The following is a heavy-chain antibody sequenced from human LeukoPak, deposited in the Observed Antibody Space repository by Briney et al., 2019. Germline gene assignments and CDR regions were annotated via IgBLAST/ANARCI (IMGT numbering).Heavy chain of an antibody. V-gene: IGHV4-34*01. D-gene: IGHD1-1*01. CDR1: GFTFSIYN. CDR2: INHSGST. CDR3: ARHGRRAGYNWNDVKPFDY. J-gene: IGHJ4*02. Sequence: GSLRLSCAASGFTFSIYNMNWVRQAPGKGLEWIGEINHSGSTNYNPSLKSRVTISVDTSKNQFSLKLSSVTAADTAVYYCARHGRRAGYNWNDVKPFDYWGQGPRSPSPQ.